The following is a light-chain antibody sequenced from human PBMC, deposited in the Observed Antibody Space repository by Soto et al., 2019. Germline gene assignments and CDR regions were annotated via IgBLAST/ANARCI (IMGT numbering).Light chain of an antibody. J-gene: IGLJ2*01. CDR3: SSYTSSDTHVV. V-gene: IGLV2-14*03. CDR1: SSDIGSHNY. CDR2: DVT. Sequence: QSVLTQPASVSGSPGQSITISCTGTSSDIGSHNYVSWYQQHPGKAPRLMIYDVTNRPSGVSNRFSGSKSGYTASLTISGLQAEDEGDYYCSSYTSSDTHVVFGGGTKLTV.